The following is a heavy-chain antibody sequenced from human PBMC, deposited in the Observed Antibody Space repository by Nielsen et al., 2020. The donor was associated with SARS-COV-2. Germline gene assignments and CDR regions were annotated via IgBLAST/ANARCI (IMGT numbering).Heavy chain of an antibody. CDR1: GFTFSSYA. V-gene: IGHV3-23*01. CDR2: ISGSGGST. CDR3: AKGIWFGELSTFDY. J-gene: IGHJ4*02. Sequence: GGSLRLSCAASGFTFSSYAMSWVRQAPGKGLEWVSTISGSGGSTYYADSVKGRFTISRDNSKNTLYLQMNSLRAEDTAVYYCAKGIWFGELSTFDYWGQGTLVTVSS. D-gene: IGHD3-10*01.